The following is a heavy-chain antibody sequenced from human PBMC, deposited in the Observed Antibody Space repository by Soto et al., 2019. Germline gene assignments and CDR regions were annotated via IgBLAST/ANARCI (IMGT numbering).Heavy chain of an antibody. CDR1: GGTFSSYS. J-gene: IGHJ6*02. V-gene: IGHV1-69*06. CDR3: ASTPWLGVPAHHPAF. Sequence: SVKVSCKASGGTFSSYSISWVLQAPGQGLEWMGGIIPIFGTANYAQKFQGRVTITADKSTSTAYMELSSLRSEDTAVYYCASTPWLGVPAHHPAFWGQGTTVTVSS. D-gene: IGHD2-2*01. CDR2: IIPIFGTA.